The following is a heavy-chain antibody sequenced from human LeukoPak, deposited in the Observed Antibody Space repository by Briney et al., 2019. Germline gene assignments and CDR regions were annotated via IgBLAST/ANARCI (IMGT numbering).Heavy chain of an antibody. V-gene: IGHV4-59*11. CDR2: IYYRGST. Sequence: KPSETLSLTCTVSGASISSHYWCWIRQPTGTGLEWIGDIYYRGSTTYNPSLKSRVSISLDTSRNQFSLNLSSVTAADTAVYYCAKLEVGRFDPWGQGTLVTVSS. J-gene: IGHJ5*02. D-gene: IGHD7-27*01. CDR3: AKLEVGRFDP. CDR1: GASISSHY.